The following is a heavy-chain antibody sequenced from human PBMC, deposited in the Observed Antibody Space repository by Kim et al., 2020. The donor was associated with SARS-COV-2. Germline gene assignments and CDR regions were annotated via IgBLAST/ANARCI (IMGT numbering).Heavy chain of an antibody. V-gene: IGHV3-13*01. D-gene: IGHD3-22*01. CDR2: IGTAGDT. CDR1: GFTFSSYD. J-gene: IGHJ3*02. CDR3: ARGLYYYDSSGIDDAFDI. Sequence: GGSLRLSCAASGFTFSSYDMHWVRQATGKGLEWVSAIGTAGDTYYPGSVKGRFTISRENAKNSLYLQMNSLRAGDTAVYYCARGLYYYDSSGIDDAFDIWGQGTMVTVSS.